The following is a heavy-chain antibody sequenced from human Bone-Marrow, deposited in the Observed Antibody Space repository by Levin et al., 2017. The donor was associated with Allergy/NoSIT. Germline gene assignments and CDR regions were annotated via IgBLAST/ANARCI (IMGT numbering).Heavy chain of an antibody. CDR1: GFTFSRYS. Sequence: GGSLRLSCVASGFTFSRYSLNWVRQAPGKGLEWVSSISTSSSYIYYADSVKGRFTVSRDNAKKSLYLRMNSLRVEDTAVYYCARATDNYYFYYGMDVWGQGATVTVSS. CDR3: ARATDNYYFYYGMDV. V-gene: IGHV3-21*01. CDR2: ISTSSSYI. D-gene: IGHD4-17*01. J-gene: IGHJ6*02.